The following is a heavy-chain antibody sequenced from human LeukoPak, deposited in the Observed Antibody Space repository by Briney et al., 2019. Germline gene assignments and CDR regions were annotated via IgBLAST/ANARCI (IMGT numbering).Heavy chain of an antibody. CDR2: ISYDGSNK. J-gene: IGHJ4*02. CDR3: ALRSPLDY. V-gene: IGHV3-30*03. CDR1: GFTFSSYG. Sequence: GGSLRLSCAASGFTFSSYGMHWVRQAPGKGLEWVAVISYDGSNKYYADSVKGRFTISRDNSKNTLYLQMNSLRAEDTPVYYCALRSPLDYWGQGTLVTVSS. D-gene: IGHD3-3*01.